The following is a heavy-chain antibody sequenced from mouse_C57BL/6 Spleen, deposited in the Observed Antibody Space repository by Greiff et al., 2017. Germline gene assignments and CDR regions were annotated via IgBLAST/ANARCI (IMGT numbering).Heavy chain of an antibody. CDR2: INYDGSST. J-gene: IGHJ4*01. D-gene: IGHD2-4*01. CDR1: GFTFSDYY. V-gene: IGHV5-16*01. CDR3: AREDYHYAMDY. Sequence: EVKVVESEGGLVQPGSSMKLSCTASGFTFSDYYMAWVRQVPEKGLEWVANINYDGSSTYYLDSLKSRFIISRDNAKNILYLQMSSLKSEDTATYYCAREDYHYAMDYWGQGTSVTVSS.